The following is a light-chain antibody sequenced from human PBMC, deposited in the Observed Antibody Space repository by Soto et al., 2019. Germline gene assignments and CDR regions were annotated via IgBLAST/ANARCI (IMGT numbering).Light chain of an antibody. J-gene: IGKJ4*01. CDR3: QQYGSSALT. V-gene: IGKV3-20*01. CDR2: GAS. CDR1: QSVSSIY. Sequence: EIVLTQSPGTLSLSPVERATLSCRASQSVSSIYLAWYQQKPGQAPRLLIYGASSRPTGIPDRFSGSGSGTDFTLTISRLEPEDFAVYYCQQYGSSALTFGGGTKVDI.